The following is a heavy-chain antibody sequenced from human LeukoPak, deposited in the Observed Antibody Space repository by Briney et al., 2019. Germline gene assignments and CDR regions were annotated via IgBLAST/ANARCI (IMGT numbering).Heavy chain of an antibody. CDR1: GLTFSNYA. J-gene: IGHJ4*02. CDR2: ISGSGGKT. CDR3: AKGGSGGITMIVVVITYFDY. Sequence: GGSLRLSCAASGLTFSNYAMNWVRQAPGKGLEWVSAISGSGGKTYYADSVKGRFTISRDNSKNTLYLQMNSLRAEDTAVYYCAKGGSGGITMIVVVITYFDYWGQGTLVTVSS. V-gene: IGHV3-23*01. D-gene: IGHD3-22*01.